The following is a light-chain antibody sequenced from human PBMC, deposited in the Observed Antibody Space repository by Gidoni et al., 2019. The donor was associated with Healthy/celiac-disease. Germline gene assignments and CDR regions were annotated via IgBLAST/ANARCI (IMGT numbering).Light chain of an antibody. J-gene: IGKJ5*01. CDR3: QRSYSTPT. V-gene: IGKV1-39*01. CDR2: AAS. CDR1: QSISSY. Sequence: IQMTKSPSSLSPSVGDRVTITCRASQSISSYLSWYQQNPGKVPKLLIYAASSLQSGVPSRFSGSGSGTDFTLTISSLQPEYFATYYCQRSYSTPTFGQGTRLEIK.